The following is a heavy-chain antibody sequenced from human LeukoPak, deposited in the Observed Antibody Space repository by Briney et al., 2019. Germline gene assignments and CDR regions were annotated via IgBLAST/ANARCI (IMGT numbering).Heavy chain of an antibody. CDR2: INPYSGGT. Sequence: VASVKASCKASAYTFTGNYMHWVRQAPGQGIEWVGWINPYSGGTNYAQKFQGRVTVTRGTSISTAYMELSRLRSDDTAVCYCASAVTGAFDIWGQGTMVTVSS. J-gene: IGHJ3*02. V-gene: IGHV1-2*02. D-gene: IGHD4-17*01. CDR3: ASAVTGAFDI. CDR1: AYTFTGNY.